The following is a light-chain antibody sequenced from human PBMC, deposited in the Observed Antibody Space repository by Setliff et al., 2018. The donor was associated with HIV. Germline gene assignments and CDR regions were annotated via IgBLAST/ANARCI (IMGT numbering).Light chain of an antibody. CDR1: SSDVDYYNY. CDR2: DVN. CDR3: SSYTTNSTLV. Sequence: QSALTQPASVSGSPGQSITISCTGTSSDVDYYNYVSWYQQHPGKAPKLMISDVNKRPSGVSNRFSGSKSDNTDSLTISGLQAEDEADYYCSSYTTNSTLVFGGGTKVTVL. V-gene: IGLV2-14*01. J-gene: IGLJ2*01.